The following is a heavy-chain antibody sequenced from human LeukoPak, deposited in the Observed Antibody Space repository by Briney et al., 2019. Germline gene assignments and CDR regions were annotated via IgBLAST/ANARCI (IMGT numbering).Heavy chain of an antibody. J-gene: IGHJ4*02. CDR2: ISYDGSNK. D-gene: IGHD6-13*01. Sequence: PGRSLRLSCAASGFTFSSYAMHWVRQAPGKGLEWVAVISYDGSNKYYADSVKGRFTISGDNSKNTLYLQMNSLRAEDTAVYYCARDRNKYSSSPEWGDIDYWGQGTLVTVSS. V-gene: IGHV3-30-3*01. CDR1: GFTFSSYA. CDR3: ARDRNKYSSSPEWGDIDY.